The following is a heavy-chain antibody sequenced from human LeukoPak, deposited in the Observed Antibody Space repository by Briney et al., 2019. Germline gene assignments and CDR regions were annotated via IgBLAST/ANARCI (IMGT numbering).Heavy chain of an antibody. CDR3: ARYGSGSYYHY. Sequence: GGSLRLSCAASGXTFSDYAMHWVRQAPGKGLEYVSAISTDGGGTYYVNSVKGRFTISRDNSKNTLYLQMGSLRAEDMAVYYCARYGSGSYYHYWGQGALVTVSS. V-gene: IGHV3-64*01. J-gene: IGHJ4*02. CDR1: GXTFSDYA. CDR2: ISTDGGGT. D-gene: IGHD3-10*01.